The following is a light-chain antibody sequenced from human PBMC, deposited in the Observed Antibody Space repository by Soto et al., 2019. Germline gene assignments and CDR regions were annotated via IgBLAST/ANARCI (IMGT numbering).Light chain of an antibody. J-gene: IGLJ1*01. CDR1: SSDVGGYNY. CDR2: EVS. Sequence: QSALTQPASVSGSPGQSITICCTGTSSDVGGYNYVSWYQQHPGKAPKLMIYEVSNRPSGVSNRFSGSKSGNTASLTISGLHAEDEADYYCTSYTISSPDVFGTGTKGTVL. V-gene: IGLV2-14*01. CDR3: TSYTISSPDV.